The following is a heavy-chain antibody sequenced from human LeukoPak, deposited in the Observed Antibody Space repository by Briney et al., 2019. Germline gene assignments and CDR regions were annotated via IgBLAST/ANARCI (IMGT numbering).Heavy chain of an antibody. V-gene: IGHV3-30*02. CDR1: GFTFRGFG. D-gene: IGHD4-11*01. CDR2: IRSDGTID. J-gene: IGHJ6*03. CDR3: AKMWGASNYYYYIDV. Sequence: GGSLRLSCAASGFTFRGFGLHWVRQAPGKGLEWVALIRSDGTIDTYADSVKDRFTISRDNSKSTLYLQMNSLRAEDTAVYYCAKMWGASNYYYYIDVWGEGTTVTVSS.